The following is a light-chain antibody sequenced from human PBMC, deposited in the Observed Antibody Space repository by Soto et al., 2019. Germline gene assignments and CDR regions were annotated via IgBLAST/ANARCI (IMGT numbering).Light chain of an antibody. CDR2: RAS. CDR1: QNVIAY. V-gene: IGKV1-39*01. J-gene: IGKJ1*01. CDR3: QQSYSLTRT. Sequence: DIQVTQSPSSRSASVGDKVTITCRASQNVIAYLNWYQQRPGTPPKLLIYRASNWPSEVPARFSGSGSGTDFSLTISSLQHEDFATYYCQQSYSLTRTFGQGTRV.